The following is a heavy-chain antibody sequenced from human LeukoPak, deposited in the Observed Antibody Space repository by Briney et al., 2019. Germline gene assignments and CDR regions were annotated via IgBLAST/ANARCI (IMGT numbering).Heavy chain of an antibody. D-gene: IGHD2-21*02. J-gene: IGHJ4*02. CDR1: GFSFDTYA. V-gene: IGHV3-23*01. CDR3: AKDHDNGDYYYYFDS. CDR2: ISDTGRKR. Sequence: GGSLRLSCVASGFSFDTYAMSWVRQPPGKGLDWVSGISDTGRKRHYTDSVKGRFTISRDNSKNTLHLQMNSLRAEDTALYFCAKDHDNGDYYYYFDSWGQGTLVTVSS.